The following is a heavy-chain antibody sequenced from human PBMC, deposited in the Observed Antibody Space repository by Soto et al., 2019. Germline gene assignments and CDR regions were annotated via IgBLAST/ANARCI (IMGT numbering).Heavy chain of an antibody. CDR2: IYSGGST. CDR1: GFSVSTNY. Sequence: GSLRLSCAASGFSVSTNYMTWVRQAPGKGLEWVSVIYSGGSTYYADSVKGRFTISRDNSKNTLHLQMNSLRAEDTAVYYCARGSGSLYYFDFWGRGTLVTVSS. V-gene: IGHV3-53*01. J-gene: IGHJ4*02. CDR3: ARGSGSLYYFDF. D-gene: IGHD1-26*01.